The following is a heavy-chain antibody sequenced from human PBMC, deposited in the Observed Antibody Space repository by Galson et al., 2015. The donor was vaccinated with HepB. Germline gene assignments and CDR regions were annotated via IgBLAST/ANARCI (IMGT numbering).Heavy chain of an antibody. CDR1: GYTFTSYG. Sequence: SVKVSCKASGYTFTSYGISWVRQAPGQELEWMGWISAYNGNTNYAQKLQGRVTMTTDTSTSTAYMELRSLRSDDTAVYYCARGRKIRNYYDSSGYYRADYWGQGTLVTVSS. V-gene: IGHV1-18*04. CDR2: ISAYNGNT. J-gene: IGHJ4*02. CDR3: ARGRKIRNYYDSSGYYRADY. D-gene: IGHD3-22*01.